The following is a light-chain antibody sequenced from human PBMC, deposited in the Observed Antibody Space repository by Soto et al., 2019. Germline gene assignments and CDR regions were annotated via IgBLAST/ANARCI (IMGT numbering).Light chain of an antibody. Sequence: QSVLAQPPSVSGAPGQRVTTSCTGSSSNIGADFAVHWYQQLPGTAPKLLIYGNTNRPSGVPDRFSGSRSGTSASLAITGLQAEDAADYYCQSYDSSLSAPYVFGAGNKVTXL. CDR3: QSYDSSLSAPYV. CDR1: SSNIGADFA. CDR2: GNT. V-gene: IGLV1-40*01. J-gene: IGLJ1*01.